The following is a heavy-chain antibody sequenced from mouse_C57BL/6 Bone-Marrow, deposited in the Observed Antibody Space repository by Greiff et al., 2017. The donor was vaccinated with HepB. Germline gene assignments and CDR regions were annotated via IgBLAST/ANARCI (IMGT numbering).Heavy chain of an antibody. D-gene: IGHD2-4*01. CDR3: ARKGDYDDGCYWYFDV. V-gene: IGHV1-82*01. J-gene: IGHJ1*03. CDR1: GYAFSSSW. CDR2: IYPGDGDT. Sequence: QVQLQQSGPELVKPGASVKISCKASGYAFSSSWMNWVKQRPGKGLEWIGRIYPGDGDTNYNGKFKGKATLTADKSSSTAYMQLSSLTSEDSAVYFCARKGDYDDGCYWYFDVWGTGTTVTVSS.